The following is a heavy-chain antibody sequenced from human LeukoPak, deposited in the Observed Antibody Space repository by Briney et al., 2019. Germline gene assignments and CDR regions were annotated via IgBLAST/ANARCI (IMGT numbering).Heavy chain of an antibody. D-gene: IGHD1-7*01. Sequence: SETLSLTCAVYGGSFSGYYWSWIRQPPGKGLEWIGEINHSGSTNYNPSLKSRVTISVDTSKNLFSLKLSSVTAADTAVYYCALFSQTLGTDDYWGQGTLVTVSS. V-gene: IGHV4-34*01. J-gene: IGHJ4*02. CDR3: ALFSQTLGTDDY. CDR1: GGSFSGYY. CDR2: INHSGST.